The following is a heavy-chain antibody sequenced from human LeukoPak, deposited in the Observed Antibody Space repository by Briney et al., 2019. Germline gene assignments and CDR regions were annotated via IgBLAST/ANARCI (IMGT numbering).Heavy chain of an antibody. J-gene: IGHJ4*02. V-gene: IGHV3-66*01. CDR3: ARDELSRYYDSSGYYSK. CDR1: GFTVTSNY. CDR2: IYSGGST. Sequence: GSLRLSCASSGFTVTSNYMNLVRQPPGKGLEWVSVIYSGGSTYYADSVKGRFTISRDSSKNTLYLQMNSLRAEDTAVYYCARDELSRYYDSSGYYSKWGQGTLVTVSS. D-gene: IGHD3-22*01.